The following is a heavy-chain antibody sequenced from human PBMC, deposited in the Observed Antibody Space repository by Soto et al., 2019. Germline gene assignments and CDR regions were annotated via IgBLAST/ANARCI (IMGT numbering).Heavy chain of an antibody. CDR3: ARSLLGDYYDSDGLDN. CDR1: GGPYGKYS. CDR2: IIPIFDIT. J-gene: IGHJ4*02. D-gene: IGHD3-22*01. Sequence: QVQLVQSGTEVKKPGSSVTVSCKASGGPYGKYSISWVRQAPGQGLEWMGRIIPIFDITNYAQKFQGRVTFTADKSTSTVYMDLSNLRSDDTAVYYCARSLLGDYYDSDGLDNWGQGTLVTVSS. V-gene: IGHV1-69*02.